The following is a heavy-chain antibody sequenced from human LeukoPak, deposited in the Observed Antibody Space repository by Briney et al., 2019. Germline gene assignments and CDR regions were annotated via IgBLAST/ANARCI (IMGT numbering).Heavy chain of an antibody. CDR2: ISYDGSNK. Sequence: GGSLRLSCAASGFTFSSYGMHGVRQAPGKGLEWVADISYDGSNKYYADSVKGRFTISRDNSKNTLYLQMNSLRAEDTAVYYCAKGSSGWYGPLDYWGQGTLVTVSA. D-gene: IGHD6-19*01. CDR3: AKGSSGWYGPLDY. V-gene: IGHV3-30*18. J-gene: IGHJ4*02. CDR1: GFTFSSYG.